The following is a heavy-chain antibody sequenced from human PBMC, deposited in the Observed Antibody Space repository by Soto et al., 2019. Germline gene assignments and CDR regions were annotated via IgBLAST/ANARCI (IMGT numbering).Heavy chain of an antibody. CDR3: AHSSGRKGAFDF. D-gene: IGHD1-1*01. J-gene: IGHJ4*02. Sequence: QITLKESGPTLVKPTQTLTLTCTFSGFSLTTSGVTVGWIRQPPGKALEWLALIYWNDDKRYSPSLTSRLTITKDTSKNQVVLTMTNMDPVDTGTYYCAHSSGRKGAFDFWGQGTLVTVFS. CDR2: IYWNDDK. V-gene: IGHV2-5*01. CDR1: GFSLTTSGVT.